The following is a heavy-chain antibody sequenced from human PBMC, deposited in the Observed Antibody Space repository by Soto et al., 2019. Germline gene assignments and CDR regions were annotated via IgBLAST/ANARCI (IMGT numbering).Heavy chain of an antibody. CDR2: IIPIFGTA. CDR1: GGTFSSYA. CDR3: ARDEIAYYGMDV. Sequence: GASVKVSCKASGGTFSSYAISWVRQAPGQGLEWMGGIIPIFGTANYAQKFQGRVTITADKSTSTAYMELSSLRSEDTAVYYCARDEIAYYGMDVWGQGTTVTVSS. J-gene: IGHJ6*02. D-gene: IGHD2-21*01. V-gene: IGHV1-69*06.